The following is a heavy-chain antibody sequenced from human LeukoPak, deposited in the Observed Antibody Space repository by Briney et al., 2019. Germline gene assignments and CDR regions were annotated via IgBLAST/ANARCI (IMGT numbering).Heavy chain of an antibody. V-gene: IGHV4-34*01. CDR3: ATRSYYDAFDI. CDR1: GGSFSGYY. Sequence: SETLSLTRAVYGGSFSGYYWSWLRQPPGEGREWSGEINHRGSTNYNPSLKRRVTISVDTSKNQFSLKLSSVTAAYTAVYYCATRSYYDAFDIWGQGTMVTVSS. D-gene: IGHD1-26*01. CDR2: INHRGST. J-gene: IGHJ3*02.